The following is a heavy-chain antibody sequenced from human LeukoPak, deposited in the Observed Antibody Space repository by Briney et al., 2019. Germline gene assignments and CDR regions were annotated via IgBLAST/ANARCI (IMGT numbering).Heavy chain of an antibody. Sequence: ASVKVSCKASGYTFTGYYMHWVRQAPGQGLEWMGWINPNSGGTNYAQEFQGRVTMTRDTSISTAYMELSRLRSDDTAVYYCAREETPRRPGRYSSSWCTLGYWGQGALVTVSS. CDR1: GYTFTGYY. D-gene: IGHD6-13*01. V-gene: IGHV1-2*02. CDR2: INPNSGGT. CDR3: AREETPRRPGRYSSSWCTLGY. J-gene: IGHJ4*02.